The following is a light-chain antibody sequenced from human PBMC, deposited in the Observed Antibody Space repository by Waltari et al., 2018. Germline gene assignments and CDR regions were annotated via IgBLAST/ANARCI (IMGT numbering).Light chain of an antibody. CDR3: HQRSAWPIN. CDR1: QNINTL. CDR2: DAS. J-gene: IGKJ5*01. Sequence: EIVLTQSPATLSLSPGERATLSCRASQNINTLLGWYQQKPGQAPRLLINDASNRATGIPARFSDSGSGTDFTLTISSLEPEDFAVYYCHQRSAWPINFGQGTRLEIK. V-gene: IGKV3-11*01.